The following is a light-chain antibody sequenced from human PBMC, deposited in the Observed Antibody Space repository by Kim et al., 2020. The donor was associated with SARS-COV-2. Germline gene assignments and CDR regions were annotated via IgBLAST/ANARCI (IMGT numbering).Light chain of an antibody. CDR2: GKN. CDR3: NSRDSSGIYVV. J-gene: IGLJ2*01. V-gene: IGLV3-19*01. Sequence: LGQTVRITYQGNSLRSYYASWYQQKPGQAPVLVIYGKNNRPSGIPDRFSGSSSGNTASLTITGAKAEDEADYYCNSRDSSGIYVVFGGGTQLTVL. CDR1: SLRSYY.